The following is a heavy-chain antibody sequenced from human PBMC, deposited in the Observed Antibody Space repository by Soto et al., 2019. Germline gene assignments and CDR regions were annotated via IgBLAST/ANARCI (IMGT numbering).Heavy chain of an antibody. CDR3: AREGKRFYALAV. Sequence: EQVVESGGGLVQPGGSLRLVCAASGFSFSSYRMYWVRQAPGKGLMWVSRISHDGSVTNFADSVKGRFLISRYNAANTVSLQMSGLRVDDMGIYYCAREGKRFYALAVWGQGTSVIVSS. J-gene: IGHJ6*02. CDR2: ISHDGSVT. D-gene: IGHD2-2*01. V-gene: IGHV3-74*01. CDR1: GFSFSSYR.